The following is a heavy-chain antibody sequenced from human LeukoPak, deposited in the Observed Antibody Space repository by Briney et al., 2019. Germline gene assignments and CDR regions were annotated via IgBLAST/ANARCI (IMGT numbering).Heavy chain of an antibody. D-gene: IGHD2-2*01. CDR3: ARVGSHCDTTSCYGDY. J-gene: IGHJ4*02. CDR2: IYHSGST. V-gene: IGHV4-4*02. Sequence: SGTLSLTCAVSGGSISSSNWWSWVRQPPGKGLEWIGEIYHSGSTNYNPPLKSRVTISVDTSKNQFSLKLNSVTAADTAVYYCARVGSHCDTTSCYGDYWGQGTLVTVSS. CDR1: GGSISSSNW.